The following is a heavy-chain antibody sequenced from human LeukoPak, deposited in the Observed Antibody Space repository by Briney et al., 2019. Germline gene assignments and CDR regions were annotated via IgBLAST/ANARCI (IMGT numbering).Heavy chain of an antibody. CDR3: VRDNLGSYGNI. CDR2: ITSSSNYI. J-gene: IGHJ4*02. V-gene: IGHV3-21*01. D-gene: IGHD1-26*01. Sequence: GGSLRLSCAASGFTLSSYNMNWVRQAPGKGLEWVASITSSSNYIYYADSVRGRFTISRDNSKNSLYLQTNSLRAEDTAVYYCVRDNLGSYGNIWGQGTLVTVSS. CDR1: GFTLSSYN.